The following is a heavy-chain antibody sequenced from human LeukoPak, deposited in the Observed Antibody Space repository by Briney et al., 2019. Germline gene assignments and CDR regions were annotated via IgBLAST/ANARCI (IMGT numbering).Heavy chain of an antibody. CDR1: VFTVSSNY. V-gene: IGHV3-53*01. CDR3: ARGPLYRGYWNWFEP. D-gene: IGHD3-22*01. CDR2: IYSGGST. Sequence: PGRPLRLSYAASVFTVSSNYMSWVRQARGKGLEWVTVIYSGGSTYYADSVKGRFTISRDNSKNTLYLQMNSLRAEDTAVYYCARGPLYRGYWNWFEPWGQGPLVTVSS. J-gene: IGHJ5*02.